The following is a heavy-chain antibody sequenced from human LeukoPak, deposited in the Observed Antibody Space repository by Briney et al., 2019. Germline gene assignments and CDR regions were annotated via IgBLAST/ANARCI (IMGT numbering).Heavy chain of an antibody. CDR1: GFTFSSYW. CDR2: IKQDGSEK. Sequence: GGSLRLSCAASGFTFSSYWMSWVRQAPGKGLEWVAHIKQDGSEKYYVDSVRGRFTISRDNAKNSPYLQMNSLTAEDTAVYYCARKLELRGGKYYFDYWGQGTLVTVSS. CDR3: ARKLELRGGKYYFDY. V-gene: IGHV3-7*01. D-gene: IGHD1-7*01. J-gene: IGHJ4*02.